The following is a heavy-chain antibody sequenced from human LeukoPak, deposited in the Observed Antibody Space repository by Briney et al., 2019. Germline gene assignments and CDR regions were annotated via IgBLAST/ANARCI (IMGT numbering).Heavy chain of an antibody. D-gene: IGHD3-9*01. J-gene: IGHJ4*02. V-gene: IGHV3-66*01. CDR2: IYRDGSS. Sequence: GGSLRLSCVASGLSVSSNYTSWVRQAPGKGLEWVSVIYRDGSSYYAESVKGRFTISRDNSKNTLYIQMNSLRAEDTAVYYCARSFYDILIGYYQYFDYWGQGTLVTVSS. CDR3: ARSFYDILIGYYQYFDY. CDR1: GLSVSSNY.